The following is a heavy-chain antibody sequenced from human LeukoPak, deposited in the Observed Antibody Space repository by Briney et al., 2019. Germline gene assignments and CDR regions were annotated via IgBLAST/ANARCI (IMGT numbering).Heavy chain of an antibody. Sequence: SETLSLTCTVSGGSISSYYWSWIRQPPGKGLEWIGYIYYSGSTNYNPSLKSRVTISVDTSKNQFPLKLSSVTAADTAVYYCAREVDWFDPWGQGTLVTVSS. V-gene: IGHV4-59*01. J-gene: IGHJ5*02. CDR3: AREVDWFDP. D-gene: IGHD2-15*01. CDR1: GGSISSYY. CDR2: IYYSGST.